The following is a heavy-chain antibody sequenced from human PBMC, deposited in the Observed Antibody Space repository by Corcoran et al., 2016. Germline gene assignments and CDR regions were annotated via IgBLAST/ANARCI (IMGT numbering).Heavy chain of an antibody. CDR3: AEEFHSSGYGAYLDV. CDR2: ISAAGSTE. J-gene: IGHJ4*02. D-gene: IGHD3-22*01. Sequence: QVQLVESGGGVVQPGGSLRLSCAASGFTFSDYGMQWVRQAPGKGLEWVAVISAAGSTEYYADSVKGRFTISRDNSKNTLFLQMSSLRAEDTAVYYCAEEFHSSGYGAYLDVWGQGALVTVSS. V-gene: IGHV3-30*18. CDR1: GFTFSDYG.